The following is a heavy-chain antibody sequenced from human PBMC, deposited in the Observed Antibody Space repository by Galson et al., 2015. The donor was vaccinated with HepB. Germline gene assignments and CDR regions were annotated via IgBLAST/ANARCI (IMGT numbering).Heavy chain of an antibody. V-gene: IGHV4-39*07. CDR3: ARAEVLYDSSGSLPFLFDP. Sequence: ETLSLTCTVSGGSISSSSYYWGWIRQPPGKGLEWIGSIYYSGSTYYNPSLKSRVTISVDTSKNQFSLKLSSVTTADTAVYYCARAEVLYDSSGSLPFLFDPWGQGTLVTVSS. CDR2: IYYSGST. J-gene: IGHJ5*02. D-gene: IGHD3-22*01. CDR1: GGSISSSSYY.